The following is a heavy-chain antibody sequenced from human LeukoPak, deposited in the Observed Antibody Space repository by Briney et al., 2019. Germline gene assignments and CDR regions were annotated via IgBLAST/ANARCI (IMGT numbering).Heavy chain of an antibody. D-gene: IGHD3-22*01. V-gene: IGHV1-69*01. CDR3: AIEFSSGYFNWFGP. CDR1: GGTFSSYA. CDR2: IIPIFGTA. J-gene: IGHJ5*02. Sequence: GSSVKVSCKASGGTFSSYAISWVRQAPGQGLEWMGGIIPIFGTANYAQKFQGRVTITADESTSTAYMELSSLRSEDTAVYYCAIEFSSGYFNWFGPWGQGTLVTVSS.